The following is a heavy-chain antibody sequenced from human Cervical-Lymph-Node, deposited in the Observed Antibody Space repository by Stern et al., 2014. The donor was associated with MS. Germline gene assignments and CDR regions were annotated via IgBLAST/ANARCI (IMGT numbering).Heavy chain of an antibody. V-gene: IGHV2-5*02. CDR3: AHRPRVGVVTDYFDY. D-gene: IGHD3-3*01. J-gene: IGHJ4*02. Sequence: QITFKESGPTLVKPTQTLTLTCTFSGFSLNTGGVGVGWIRQPPGKALEWLALIYWDDSKQYSPSLETRLTLTKDTSKTQVVLTMTDVDTVDTATYFCAHRPRVGVVTDYFDYWGQGALVTVSS. CDR1: GFSLNTGGVG. CDR2: IYWDDSK.